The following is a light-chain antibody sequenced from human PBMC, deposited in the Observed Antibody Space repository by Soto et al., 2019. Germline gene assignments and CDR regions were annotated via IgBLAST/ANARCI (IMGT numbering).Light chain of an antibody. V-gene: IGLV2-14*03. J-gene: IGLJ2*01. Sequence: QSALTQPASVSGSPGQSITFSCTGTSSDIGGFNDVSWYQHHPGRDPKLLIYDVNSRPSGVSNRFSGSKSGNTASLTIAGLQAEDEADYYCTSYRDTEVVFGGGTKLTVL. CDR1: SSDIGGFND. CDR2: DVN. CDR3: TSYRDTEVV.